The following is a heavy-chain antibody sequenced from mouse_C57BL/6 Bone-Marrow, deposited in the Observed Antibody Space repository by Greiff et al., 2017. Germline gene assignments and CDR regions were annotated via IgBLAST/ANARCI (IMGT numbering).Heavy chain of an antibody. D-gene: IGHD1-1*01. CDR2: ISSGSSTI. CDR1: GFSFSDYG. V-gene: IGHV5-17*01. CDR3: ARGDYYSY. Sequence: DVMLVESGGGLVKPGGSLKLSCAVSGFSFSDYGMHWVRQAPEKGLEWVAYISSGSSTIYYADTVKGRFTISRDNAKNTLFLQMTSLRSEDTAMYYCARGDYYSYWGQGTTLTVSS. J-gene: IGHJ2*01.